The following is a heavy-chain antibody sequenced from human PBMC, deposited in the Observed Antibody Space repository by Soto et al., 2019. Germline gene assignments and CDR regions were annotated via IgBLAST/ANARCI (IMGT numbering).Heavy chain of an antibody. CDR3: AKHPKYYYDSSGHHLGY. J-gene: IGHJ4*02. D-gene: IGHD3-22*01. V-gene: IGHV3-23*01. CDR2: ISGSGGST. Sequence: PWGSLRLSCAASGFTFSSYAMSWVRKAPGKGLEWVSAISGSGGSTYYADSVKGRFTISRDNSKNTLYLQMNSLRAEDTAVYDCAKHPKYYYDSSGHHLGYWGQGTLVTVSS. CDR1: GFTFSSYA.